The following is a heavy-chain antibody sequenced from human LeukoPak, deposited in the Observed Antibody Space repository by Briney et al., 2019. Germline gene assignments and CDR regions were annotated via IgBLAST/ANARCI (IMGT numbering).Heavy chain of an antibody. D-gene: IGHD3-10*01. V-gene: IGHV3-7*01. CDR3: ARDPGSYYGSGSRYYYYYYMDV. CDR2: IKQDGSEK. J-gene: IGHJ6*03. CDR1: GFTLSSYW. Sequence: GGSLRLSCAASGFTLSSYWVSWVRQAPGKGLEWVANIKQDGSEKYYVDSVKGRFTISRDNAKNSLYLQMNSLRAEDTAVYYCARDPGSYYGSGSRYYYYYYMDVWGKGTTVTVSS.